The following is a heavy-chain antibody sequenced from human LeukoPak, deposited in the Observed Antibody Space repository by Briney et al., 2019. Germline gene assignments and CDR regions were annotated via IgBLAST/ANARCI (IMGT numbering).Heavy chain of an antibody. CDR2: INSGGSGT. J-gene: IGHJ4*02. CDR3: AKDNRRHYTSGPNPDSLH. V-gene: IGHV3-74*01. D-gene: IGHD6-19*01. CDR1: GFAFSSNW. Sequence: GGSLRLSCAASGFAFSSNWMHWVRQTPGRGLVWVSRINSGGSGTSYAASVEGRFTISRDNAKNTLYLQMDSLRVEDTAFYYCAKDNRRHYTSGPNPDSLHWGQGALVTVSS.